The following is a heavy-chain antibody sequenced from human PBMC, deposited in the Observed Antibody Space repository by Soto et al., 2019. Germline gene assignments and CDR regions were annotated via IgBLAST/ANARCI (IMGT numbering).Heavy chain of an antibody. J-gene: IGHJ4*02. Sequence: QVQLVESGGNLVNPGGSLRLSCAGSGFTFSDYYMSWIRQAPGKGLEWVSYISSSGNIIYYADSVKGRFTISRDNAKNSLYLQMNSLRAEDTAVYYCARDLGYYASDGYFDYWGQGTLVTVSS. CDR2: ISSSGNII. D-gene: IGHD3-22*01. V-gene: IGHV3-11*01. CDR3: ARDLGYYASDGYFDY. CDR1: GFTFSDYY.